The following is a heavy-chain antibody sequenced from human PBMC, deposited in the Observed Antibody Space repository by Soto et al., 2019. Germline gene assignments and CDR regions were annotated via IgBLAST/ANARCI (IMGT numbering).Heavy chain of an antibody. Sequence: RGESLKISCKGSGYSFTNYWIGWVRQMPGKGLEWMGIIYPGDSDIRYSPSFQGQVTISADKSITTAYLQWSSLKASDTAMYYCARSTGLVFREKNYYHGMDVWGQGTTVTVSS. CDR2: IYPGDSDI. CDR1: GYSFTNYW. D-gene: IGHD2-21*02. J-gene: IGHJ6*02. V-gene: IGHV5-51*01. CDR3: ARSTGLVFREKNYYHGMDV.